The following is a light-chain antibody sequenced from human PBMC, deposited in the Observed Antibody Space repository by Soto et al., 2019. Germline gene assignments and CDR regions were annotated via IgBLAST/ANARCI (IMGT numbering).Light chain of an antibody. CDR2: GAS. CDR3: QQYGNSPPSYT. CDR1: QSISSSY. V-gene: IGKV3-20*01. J-gene: IGKJ2*01. Sequence: EIVLTQSPGTLSLSPGERATLSCRASQSISSSYLAWYQQKPGQAPRLLIDGASTRATGIPDRFSGSGSGTDFTLTINRLEPEDFAVYYCQQYGNSPPSYTFGQGTKLEIK.